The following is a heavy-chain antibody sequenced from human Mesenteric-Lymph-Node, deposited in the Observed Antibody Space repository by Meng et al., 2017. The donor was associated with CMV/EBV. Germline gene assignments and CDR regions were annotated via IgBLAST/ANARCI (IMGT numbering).Heavy chain of an antibody. J-gene: IGHJ5*02. CDR3: ARTTSSATRWFDP. CDR2: IKQDGREK. Sequence: GESLKISCAASGFTFDDYAMTWVRQTPGKGLEWVANIKQDGREKHYVDSVKGRFTISRDNAKNSLYLQMSSLRAEDTAVYYCARTTSSATRWFDPWGQGTLVTVSS. CDR1: GFTFDDYA. D-gene: IGHD2-15*01. V-gene: IGHV3-7*01.